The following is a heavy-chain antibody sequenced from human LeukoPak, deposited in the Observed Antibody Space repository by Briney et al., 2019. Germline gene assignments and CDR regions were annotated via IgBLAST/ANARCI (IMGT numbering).Heavy chain of an antibody. CDR3: AREPGDILTGYGVYFDY. V-gene: IGHV4-61*02. D-gene: IGHD3-9*01. J-gene: IGHJ4*02. Sequence: SETLSLTCTVSGGSISSGSYYWSWIRQPAGKGLEWIGRIYTSGSTYYNPSLKRRVTISVDTSKNQFSLKLSSVTAADTAVYYCAREPGDILTGYGVYFDYWGQGTLVTVSS. CDR2: IYTSGST. CDR1: GGSISSGSYY.